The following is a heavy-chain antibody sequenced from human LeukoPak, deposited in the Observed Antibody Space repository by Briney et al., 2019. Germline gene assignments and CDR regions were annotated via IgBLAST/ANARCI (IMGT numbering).Heavy chain of an antibody. CDR1: GGSISSSSYY. V-gene: IGHV4-39*07. D-gene: IGHD5-18*01. J-gene: IGHJ4*02. Sequence: SETLSPTCTVSGGSISSSSYYWGWIRQPPGKGLEWIGSIYYSGTTYYDPSLKSRVTIYVDTSKNQFSLKLSSVTAADTAVYYCARDYQGGYGDKTVDYWSQGTLVTVSS. CDR2: IYYSGTT. CDR3: ARDYQGGYGDKTVDY.